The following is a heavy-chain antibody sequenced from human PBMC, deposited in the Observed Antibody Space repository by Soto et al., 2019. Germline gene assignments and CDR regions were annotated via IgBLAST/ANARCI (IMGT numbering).Heavy chain of an antibody. CDR1: GFTLTNFD. CDR3: AQDPGRDPLMDV. J-gene: IGHJ6*02. D-gene: IGHD3-10*01. CDR2: ISVSGNT. Sequence: EVQLLESGGGLVQPGGSLRLSCAASGFTLTNFDMNLVRQAPGKGLEWVSTISVSGNTFYADSVKGLFTISRDKSKNTLYLQLDSRGAEDTARYYCAQDPGRDPLMDVWGPGTTVNVFS. V-gene: IGHV3-23*01.